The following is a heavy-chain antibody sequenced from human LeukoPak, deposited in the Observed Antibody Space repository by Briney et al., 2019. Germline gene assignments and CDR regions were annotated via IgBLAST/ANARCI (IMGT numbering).Heavy chain of an antibody. CDR3: AREPPGY. J-gene: IGHJ4*02. CDR1: GGSVTSGNYY. V-gene: IGHV4-61*02. CDR2: IYSNGGA. Sequence: SQTLSLTCTVSGGSVTSGNYYWNWIRQPAGKGLEWIGRIYSNGGASYNPSLKSRVTISIDASKNQFSLKLSSVTAADTAVYYCAREPPGYWGQGILVTVSS.